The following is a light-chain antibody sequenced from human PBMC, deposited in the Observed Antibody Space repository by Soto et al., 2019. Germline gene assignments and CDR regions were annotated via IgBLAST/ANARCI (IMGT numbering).Light chain of an antibody. CDR2: EVS. J-gene: IGLJ2*01. CDR3: SSYAGSDKFVI. V-gene: IGLV2-8*01. Sequence: QSAPTQPPSASGSPGQSVTISCTGTSSDIGGYNYVSWYQQHPGTAPHLIIYEVSKRPSGVSDRFSGSKSGNTASLTVSGLQADDEAHYFCSSYAGSDKFVIFGGGTKLTVL. CDR1: SSDIGGYNY.